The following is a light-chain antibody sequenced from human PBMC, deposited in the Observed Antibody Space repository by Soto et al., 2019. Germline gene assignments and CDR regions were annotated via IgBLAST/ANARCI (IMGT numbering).Light chain of an antibody. V-gene: IGLV2-23*01. CDR2: EDN. CDR1: ISDVGSYNL. CDR3: CSYAGSSTYA. J-gene: IGLJ1*01. Sequence: QSVLTQPASVSGSPGQSIAISCTGTISDVGSYNLVSWYQQYPGKAPKLMIYEDNKRPSGVSNRFSGSKSGNTASLTISGLQAEDEADYYCCSYAGSSTYAFGTGTKLTVL.